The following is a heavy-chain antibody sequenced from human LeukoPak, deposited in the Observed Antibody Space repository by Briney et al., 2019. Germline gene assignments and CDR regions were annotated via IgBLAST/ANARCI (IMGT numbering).Heavy chain of an antibody. CDR3: ARGLGISGSYYFDY. CDR2: IYYSGST. V-gene: IGHV4-59*01. D-gene: IGHD1-26*01. J-gene: IGHJ4*02. Sequence: SETMSLTCTVSGGAISRYYWSWIRQPPGKGLEWIGYIYYSGSTNYNPSLKSRVTISVDTSKNQFSLKLSSVTAADTAVYYCARGLGISGSYYFDYWGQGTLFTVSS. CDR1: GGAISRYY.